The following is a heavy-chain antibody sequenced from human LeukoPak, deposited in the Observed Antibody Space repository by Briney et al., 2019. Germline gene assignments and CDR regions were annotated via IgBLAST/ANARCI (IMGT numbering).Heavy chain of an antibody. Sequence: GGSLRLSCAASGFTVSSNYMSWVRQAPGKGLEWVSVIYSGGSTYYADSVKGRFTISRDNAKNSLYLQMNSLRAEDTAVYYCARDQGGIVGATNYYYGMDVWGQGTTVTVSS. CDR2: IYSGGST. CDR1: GFTVSSNY. J-gene: IGHJ6*02. CDR3: ARDQGGIVGATNYYYGMDV. D-gene: IGHD1-26*01. V-gene: IGHV3-53*01.